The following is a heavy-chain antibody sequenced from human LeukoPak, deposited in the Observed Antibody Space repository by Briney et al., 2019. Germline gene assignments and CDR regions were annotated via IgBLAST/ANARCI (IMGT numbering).Heavy chain of an antibody. CDR2: IYPGDSDT. CDR3: ARLPLCSGGICYPDY. CDR1: GYSFADYW. Sequence: GESLKISCKGSGYSFADYWIGWVRQMPGKGLEWMGIIYPGDSDTRYSPSFQGQVTISADKSISTAYLQWSSLKASDTAMYYCARLPLCSGGICYPDYWGQGTLVTVSS. D-gene: IGHD2-15*01. V-gene: IGHV5-51*01. J-gene: IGHJ4*02.